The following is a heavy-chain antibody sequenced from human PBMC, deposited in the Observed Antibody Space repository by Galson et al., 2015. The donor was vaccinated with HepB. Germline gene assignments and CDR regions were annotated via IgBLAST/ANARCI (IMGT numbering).Heavy chain of an antibody. V-gene: IGHV3-21*01. CDR2: ITTNSRHI. Sequence: SLRLSCAASGFNFNTYTMNWVRQAPGKGLEWVSSITTNSRHIFYADSVKGRFTISRDNAKNSLYLQMNSLRAEDTAVYYCARDPQGRVVGPFAYSYGSPLYYYGMDVWGQGTTVTVSS. CDR3: ARDPQGRVVGPFAYSYGSPLYYYGMDV. D-gene: IGHD5-18*01. J-gene: IGHJ6*02. CDR1: GFNFNTYT.